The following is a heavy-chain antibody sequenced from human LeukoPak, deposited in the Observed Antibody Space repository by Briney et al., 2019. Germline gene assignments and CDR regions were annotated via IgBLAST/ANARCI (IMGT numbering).Heavy chain of an antibody. V-gene: IGHV3-23*01. J-gene: IGHJ4*02. CDR2: ISNSDDST. D-gene: IGHD5-24*01. Sequence: GESLRLSCAASGFAFSSYAMSWVRQAPGKGLEWVSTISNSDDSTYYADSVKGRFTISRDNSKNTLYLQMNSLRAEDTAVYYCAKARDASYFDYWGQGTLVTVSS. CDR3: AKARDASYFDY. CDR1: GFAFSSYA.